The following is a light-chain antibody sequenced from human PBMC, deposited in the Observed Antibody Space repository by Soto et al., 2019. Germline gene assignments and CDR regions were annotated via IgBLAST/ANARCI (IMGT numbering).Light chain of an antibody. CDR2: KAS. CDR1: QSISSW. J-gene: IGKJ1*01. V-gene: IGKV1-5*03. Sequence: DIQMTQYPSTLYASVGDRVTITCRASQSISSWLAWYQQKPGKAPKLLIYKASSLESGVPSRFSGSGSGTEFTLTSSSLQPDDFATYYCQQYNSYRTFGQGTKVEIK. CDR3: QQYNSYRT.